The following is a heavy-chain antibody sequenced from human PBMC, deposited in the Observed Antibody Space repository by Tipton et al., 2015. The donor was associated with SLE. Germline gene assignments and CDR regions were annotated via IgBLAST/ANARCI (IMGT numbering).Heavy chain of an antibody. CDR1: GDSIGTYY. J-gene: IGHJ6*02. Sequence: TLSLTCTVSGDSIGTYYWHWIRRYPGKGLEWIGTVYYVGSTNYNPSLTSRVTMSVDTSKTQFSLKLGSLTAADTAVYYCARVVTVGAAHSYDIDVWGQGTRFSVSS. CDR3: ARVVTVGAAHSYDIDV. V-gene: IGHV4-59*12. CDR2: VYYVGST. D-gene: IGHD2-21*02.